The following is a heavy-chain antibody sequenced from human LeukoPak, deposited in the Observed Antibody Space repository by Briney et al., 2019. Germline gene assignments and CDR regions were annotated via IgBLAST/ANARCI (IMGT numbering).Heavy chain of an antibody. Sequence: PSETLSLTCTVSGGSISSSSYYWGWIRQPPGKGLEWIGSIYYSGSTYYNPSLKSRVTISVDTSKNQFSLKLSSVTAADTAVYYCARARSSSRFDPWGQGTLVTVSS. V-gene: IGHV4-39*01. CDR3: ARARSSSRFDP. CDR1: GGSISSSSYY. CDR2: IYYSGST. J-gene: IGHJ5*02. D-gene: IGHD6-19*01.